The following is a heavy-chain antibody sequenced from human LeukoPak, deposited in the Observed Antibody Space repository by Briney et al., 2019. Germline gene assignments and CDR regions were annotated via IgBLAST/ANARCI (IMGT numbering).Heavy chain of an antibody. V-gene: IGHV4-59*01. Sequence: SETLSLTCAVYGGSFSGYYWSWIRQPPGKGLEWIGYIYYSGSTNYNPSLKSRVTISVDTSKNQFSLKLSSVTAADTAVYYCARSTVTTPGLLDYWGQGTLVTVSS. J-gene: IGHJ4*02. CDR1: GGSFSGYY. D-gene: IGHD4-11*01. CDR3: ARSTVTTPGLLDY. CDR2: IYYSGST.